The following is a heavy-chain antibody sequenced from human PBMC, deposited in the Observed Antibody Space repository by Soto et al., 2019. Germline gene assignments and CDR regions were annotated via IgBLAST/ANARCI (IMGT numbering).Heavy chain of an antibody. J-gene: IGHJ6*02. V-gene: IGHV1-69*13. CDR1: GGTFSSYA. Sequence: SVKVSCKASGGTFSSYAISWVRQAPGQGLEWMGGIIPIFGTANYAQKFQGRVTITADESTSTAYMELSSLRSEDTAVYYRARVGPEQRYGMDVWGQGTTVTVSS. CDR3: ARVGPEQRYGMDV. CDR2: IIPIFGTA.